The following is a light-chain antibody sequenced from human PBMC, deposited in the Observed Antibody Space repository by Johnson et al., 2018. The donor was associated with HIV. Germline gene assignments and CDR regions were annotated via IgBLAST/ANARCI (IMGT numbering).Light chain of an antibody. Sequence: QSVLTQPPSVSAAPGQKVTISCSGSSSNIGNNYVSWYQQLPGTAPKLLIYENNKRPSGIPDRFSGSKSGTSATLGITGLQTGDEADYYCETWDSSLSAGVVGTGTKGTVL. CDR3: ETWDSSLSAGV. V-gene: IGLV1-51*02. CDR1: SSNIGNNY. CDR2: ENN. J-gene: IGLJ1*01.